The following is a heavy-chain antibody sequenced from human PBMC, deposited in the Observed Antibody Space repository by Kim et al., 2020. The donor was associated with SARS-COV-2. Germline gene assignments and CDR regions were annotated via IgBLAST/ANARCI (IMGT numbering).Heavy chain of an antibody. CDR1: GGSISSYY. J-gene: IGHJ5*02. CDR3: ARVHYYDFLTGYYDNWFDP. V-gene: IGHV4-59*01. CDR2: IYNTGST. D-gene: IGHD3-9*01. Sequence: SETLSLTCTVSGGSISSYYWSWIRQPPGKGLEWIGYIYNTGSTKYNPSLKSRVTMSADTSKNKFSLSLTSVTAADTALYYCARVHYYDFLTGYYDNWFDPWGQGTLVTVSS.